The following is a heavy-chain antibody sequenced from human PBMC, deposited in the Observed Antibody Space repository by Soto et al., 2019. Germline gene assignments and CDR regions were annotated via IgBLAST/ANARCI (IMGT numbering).Heavy chain of an antibody. CDR2: MYYSGSP. D-gene: IGHD4-4*01. J-gene: IGHJ2*01. CDR1: GGSISSYY. CDR3: AGGRDDYNGWYFDL. Sequence: QVQLQESGPGLVRPSETLSLTCTVSGGSISSYYWSWIRQPPGKGLEWIGYMYYSGSPNYSPSLESRVTISEDTSKNQFSLKLSSVTAADTAIYYCAGGRDDYNGWYFDLWGRGTLVTVSS. V-gene: IGHV4-59*01.